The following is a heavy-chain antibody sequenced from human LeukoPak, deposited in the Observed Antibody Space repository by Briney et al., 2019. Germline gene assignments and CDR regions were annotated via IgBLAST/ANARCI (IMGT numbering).Heavy chain of an antibody. J-gene: IGHJ4*02. CDR2: IYHSGST. Sequence: SETLSLTCTVSGYSISSGYYWGWIRQPPGKGLEWIGSIYHSGSTYYNPSLKSRVTISVDTSKNQFSLKLSSVTAADTAVYYCARVARFGETGYFDYWGQGTLVTVSS. CDR3: ARVARFGETGYFDY. D-gene: IGHD3-10*01. CDR1: GYSISSGYY. V-gene: IGHV4-38-2*02.